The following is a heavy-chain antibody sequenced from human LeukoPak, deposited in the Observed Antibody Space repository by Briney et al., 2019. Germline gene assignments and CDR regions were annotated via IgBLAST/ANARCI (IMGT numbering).Heavy chain of an antibody. CDR2: ISVSGRAM. J-gene: IGHJ4*02. V-gene: IGHV3-48*03. Sequence: PGGSLRLSCTVSGFTFSDYEMNWVRQAPGKGLEWISYISVSGRAMYYADSVKGRFTISRDNAKNTLYLQINSLRVEDTAVDSCVRDGYYDSSGYYYAYYFDYWGQGTLVTVSS. CDR3: VRDGYYDSSGYYYAYYFDY. D-gene: IGHD3-22*01. CDR1: GFTFSDYE.